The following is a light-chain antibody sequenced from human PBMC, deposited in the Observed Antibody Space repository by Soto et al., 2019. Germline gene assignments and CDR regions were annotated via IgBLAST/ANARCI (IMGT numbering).Light chain of an antibody. J-gene: IGKJ1*01. Sequence: EIVLTQSPGTMALSPVERTTLSCRASQSVSSSYLAWYQQKPGQAPRLLIYGASSRATGIPDRFSGSGSGTDFTLTTRRLEPEDFAVYYCQQYDSSPKTFGQGTKVDIK. CDR3: QQYDSSPKT. CDR2: GAS. CDR1: QSVSSSY. V-gene: IGKV3-20*01.